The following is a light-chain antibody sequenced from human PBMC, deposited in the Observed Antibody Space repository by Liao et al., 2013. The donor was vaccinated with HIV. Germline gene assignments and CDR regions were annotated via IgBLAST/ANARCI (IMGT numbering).Light chain of an antibody. Sequence: SYILTQPPSVSVAPGQTASIACAGPTVAVDVVHWYQQKPGQAPVLVIYYDSDRPSGIPERISGHNSGSTATLTISRVEAGDEADYYCQVWDNDSDRGVFGGGTKLTVL. CDR2: YDS. CDR3: QVWDNDSDRGV. V-gene: IGLV3-21*04. J-gene: IGLJ3*02. CDR1: TVAVDV.